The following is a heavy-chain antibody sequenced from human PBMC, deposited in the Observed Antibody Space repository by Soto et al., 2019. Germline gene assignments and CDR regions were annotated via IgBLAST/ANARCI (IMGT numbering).Heavy chain of an antibody. D-gene: IGHD5-12*01. J-gene: IGHJ4*02. Sequence: SVKVSCKASGGTFSSYAISWVRQAPGQGLEWMGGIIPIFGTANYAQKFQGRVTITADESTSTAYMELSSLRSEDTAVYYCARWGLRGYSGYGITRRYYFDYWGQGTLVTVSS. CDR3: ARWGLRGYSGYGITRRYYFDY. CDR2: IIPIFGTA. CDR1: GGTFSSYA. V-gene: IGHV1-69*13.